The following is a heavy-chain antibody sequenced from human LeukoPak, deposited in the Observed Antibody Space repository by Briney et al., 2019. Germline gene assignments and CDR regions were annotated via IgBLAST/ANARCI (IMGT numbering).Heavy chain of an antibody. Sequence: GGSLRLSCAASGFTFSSYAMHWVRQAPGKGLEYVSAISSNGGSTYYANSVKGRFTISRDNSKNTLYLQMNSLRAEDTAVYYCALQRPLKGVWGQGTTVTVSS. CDR1: GFTFSSYA. J-gene: IGHJ6*02. V-gene: IGHV3-64*01. D-gene: IGHD1-1*01. CDR2: ISSNGGST. CDR3: ALQRPLKGV.